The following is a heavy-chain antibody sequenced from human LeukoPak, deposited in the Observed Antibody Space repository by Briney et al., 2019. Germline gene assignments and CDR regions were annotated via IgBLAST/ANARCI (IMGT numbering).Heavy chain of an antibody. V-gene: IGHV3-7*01. J-gene: IGHJ4*02. Sequence: GGSLRLSCAASGFTFSSYSMNWVRQAPGKGLEWVANINHDGSEKYHVDSVTGRFSISRDNAKNSLSLQMNSLRAEDTAVYYCAKDLIQLWSFFDYWGQGTLVTVSS. D-gene: IGHD5-18*01. CDR1: GFTFSSYS. CDR3: AKDLIQLWSFFDY. CDR2: INHDGSEK.